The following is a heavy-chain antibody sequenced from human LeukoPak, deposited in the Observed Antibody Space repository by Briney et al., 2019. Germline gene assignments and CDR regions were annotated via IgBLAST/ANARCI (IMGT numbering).Heavy chain of an antibody. Sequence: PGGSLRLSCAASGFTFSDHYMSWIRQAPGKGLEWVSAITGTGGNTDHADSVKGRFTISRDNSKNTLYLRMNSLRADDTAVYYCAKGIAARFPLGYGMDVWGQGTTVTVSS. CDR2: ITGTGGNT. J-gene: IGHJ6*02. V-gene: IGHV3-23*01. CDR1: GFTFSDHY. CDR3: AKGIAARFPLGYGMDV. D-gene: IGHD6-6*01.